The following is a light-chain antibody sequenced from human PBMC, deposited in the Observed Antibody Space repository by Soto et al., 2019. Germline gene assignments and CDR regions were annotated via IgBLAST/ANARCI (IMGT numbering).Light chain of an antibody. V-gene: IGKV3-20*01. J-gene: IGKJ2*01. CDR2: GAS. CDR1: QSVSSTY. CDR3: QQYGNSPYT. Sequence: EIVLTQSPGTLSLSPGERATLSCRASQSVSSTYLAWYQHKPGQAPRLLIYGASSRATGIPDRFSGRGSGTDFTLTISRLEPEDFAVYYCQQYGNSPYTFGQGTKLEIK.